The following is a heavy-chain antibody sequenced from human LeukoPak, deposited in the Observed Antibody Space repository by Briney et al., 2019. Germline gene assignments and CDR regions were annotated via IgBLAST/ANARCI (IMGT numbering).Heavy chain of an antibody. CDR3: ARGPFGIAVARTGNHWYFDL. CDR2: IYYSGST. Sequence: SETLSLTCTVSGGSISSSSYYWGWIRQPPGKGLEWIGSIYYSGSTYYNPSLKSRVTISVDTPKNQFSLKLSSVTAADTAVYYCARGPFGIAVARTGNHWYFDLWGRGTLVTVSS. D-gene: IGHD6-19*01. CDR1: GGSISSSSYY. V-gene: IGHV4-39*07. J-gene: IGHJ2*01.